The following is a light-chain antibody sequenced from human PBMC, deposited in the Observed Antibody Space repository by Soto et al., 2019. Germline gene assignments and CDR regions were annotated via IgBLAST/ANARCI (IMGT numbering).Light chain of an antibody. CDR3: SSYTSSRTLV. CDR2: DVS. V-gene: IGLV2-14*03. J-gene: IGLJ2*01. CDR1: SSDVGSYNF. Sequence: QSALTQPASVSGSPGQSITISCTGSSSDVGSYNFVSWYQQHPGKAPKLIIYDVSNRPSGVSNRFSASKSANTASLTVSGLQAEDEADYYCSSYTSSRTLVFGGGTQLTVL.